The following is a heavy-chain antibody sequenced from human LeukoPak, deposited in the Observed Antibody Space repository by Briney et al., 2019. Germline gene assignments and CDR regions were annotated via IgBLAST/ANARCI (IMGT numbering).Heavy chain of an antibody. Sequence: PGGSLRLSCAASGFTFSSYSMNWVRQAPGKGLEWVSSISSSSSYIYYADSVKGRFTISRDNAKNSLYLQMNSLRAEDTAVYYCARANGGSSSSTFDYWGQGTLVTVPS. CDR1: GFTFSSYS. J-gene: IGHJ4*02. D-gene: IGHD6-6*01. V-gene: IGHV3-21*01. CDR2: ISSSSSYI. CDR3: ARANGGSSSSTFDY.